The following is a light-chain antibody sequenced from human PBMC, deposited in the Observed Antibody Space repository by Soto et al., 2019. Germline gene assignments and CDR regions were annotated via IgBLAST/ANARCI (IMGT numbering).Light chain of an antibody. CDR2: DVS. J-gene: IGLJ2*01. Sequence: QSALTQPRSVSGSPGQSVTISCTGTSSDVGGYNYDSWYQQHPGKAPKLMIYDVSKRPSGVPDRFSGSKSGNTASLTISGLQAEDEADYYCCSYAGSNVVFGGGTKLTVL. CDR3: CSYAGSNVV. CDR1: SSDVGGYNY. V-gene: IGLV2-11*01.